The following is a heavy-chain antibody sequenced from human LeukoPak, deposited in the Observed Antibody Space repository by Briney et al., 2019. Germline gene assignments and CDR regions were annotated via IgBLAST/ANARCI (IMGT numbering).Heavy chain of an antibody. J-gene: IGHJ4*02. CDR2: ISSSGSTI. V-gene: IGHV3-11*04. Sequence: KPGGALRLSCAASGFTFSDYYMSWVRQAPGKGLEGGSYISSSGSTIYYADSVKGRFTISRDNAKNSLYLQMNSLRAEDTAVYYCARTGQYYDRVPGLDYWGQGTLVTVSS. CDR3: ARTGQYYDRVPGLDY. D-gene: IGHD3-22*01. CDR1: GFTFSDYY.